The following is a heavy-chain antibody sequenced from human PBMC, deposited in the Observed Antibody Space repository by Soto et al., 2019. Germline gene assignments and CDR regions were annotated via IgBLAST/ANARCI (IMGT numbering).Heavy chain of an antibody. J-gene: IGHJ6*02. CDR3: ARDRGDYYYYGMDV. Sequence: VGSLRLSCAASGFTFNSYGMHWVRQAPGKGLEWVAVIWYDGSNKYYADSVKGRFTISRDNSKNTLYLQMNSLRAEDTAVYYCARDRGDYYYYGMDVWGQGTTVTVSS. D-gene: IGHD3-10*01. CDR2: IWYDGSNK. CDR1: GFTFNSYG. V-gene: IGHV3-33*01.